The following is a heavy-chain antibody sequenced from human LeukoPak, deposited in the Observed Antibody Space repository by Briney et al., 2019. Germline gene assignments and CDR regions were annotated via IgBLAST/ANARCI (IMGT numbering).Heavy chain of an antibody. D-gene: IGHD3-10*01. J-gene: IGHJ4*02. CDR1: GYTFTGYY. CDR2: INPNSGGT. Sequence: ASVKVSCKASGYTFTGYYMHWVRKAPGQGLEWIGWINPNSGGTNYAQKFQGRVTMTRDTSISTAYMELSRLRSDDTAVYYCARRYYYGSGHLDYWGQGTLVTVSS. CDR3: ARRYYYGSGHLDY. V-gene: IGHV1-2*02.